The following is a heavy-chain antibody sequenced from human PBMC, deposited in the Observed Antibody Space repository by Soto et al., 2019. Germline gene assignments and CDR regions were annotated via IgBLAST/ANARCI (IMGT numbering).Heavy chain of an antibody. CDR3: AKARSDRWKRGYSFDY. CDR1: GFTFSSYA. Sequence: GGSLRLSCAASGFTFSSYAMSWVRQAPGKGLEWVAAISGSGGRKYYADSVKGRFTISSDTTKNTLYLQINSLRAEDTAVYYCAKARSDRWKRGYSFDYWGQGTLVTVSS. CDR2: ISGSGGRK. D-gene: IGHD1-1*01. V-gene: IGHV3-23*01. J-gene: IGHJ4*02.